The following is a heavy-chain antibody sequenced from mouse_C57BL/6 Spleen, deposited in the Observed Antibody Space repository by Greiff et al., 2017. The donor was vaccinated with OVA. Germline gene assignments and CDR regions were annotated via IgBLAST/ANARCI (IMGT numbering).Heavy chain of an antibody. Sequence: EVKVVESGGDLVKPGGSLKLSCAASGFTFSSYGMSWVRQTPDKRLEWVATISSGGSYTYYPDSVKGRFTISRDNAKNTLYLQMSSLKSEDTAMYYCARRDGNYSAGFAYWGQGTLVTVSA. V-gene: IGHV5-6*02. CDR3: ARRDGNYSAGFAY. CDR1: GFTFSSYG. CDR2: ISSGGSYT. D-gene: IGHD2-1*01. J-gene: IGHJ3*01.